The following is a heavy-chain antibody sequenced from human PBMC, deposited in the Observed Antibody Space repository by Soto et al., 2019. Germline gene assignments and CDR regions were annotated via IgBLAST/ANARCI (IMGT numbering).Heavy chain of an antibody. J-gene: IGHJ4*02. CDR3: AVNDYLDY. Sequence: GGSLRLSCAASGFTFSNAWMIWVRQAPGKGLEWVGRIKRKSDGGTTDYAAPVKGRFTISRDDSANTLYLQMNSLKTEDTAVYFCAVNDYLDYWGQGALVTVSS. V-gene: IGHV3-15*01. CDR1: GFTFSNAW. CDR2: IKRKSDGGTT.